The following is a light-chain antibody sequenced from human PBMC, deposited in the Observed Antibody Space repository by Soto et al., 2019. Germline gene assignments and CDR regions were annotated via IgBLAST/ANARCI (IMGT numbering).Light chain of an antibody. CDR3: QQYVGLPIT. J-gene: IGKJ1*01. CDR2: GAS. V-gene: IGKV3-20*01. CDR1: QRVSNTY. Sequence: EVVLTQSPATLSLSPGERATLSCRASQRVSNTYLAWYQQKPGQAPRLLIYGASSRATGIPDRFSGSGSGTDFTLTISRVAPEDFAVYYCQQYVGLPITFGQGTKVDIK.